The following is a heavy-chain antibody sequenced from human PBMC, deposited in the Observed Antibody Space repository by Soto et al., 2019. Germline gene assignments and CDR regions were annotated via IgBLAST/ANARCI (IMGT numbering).Heavy chain of an antibody. CDR3: ARDLVVLQYFDWFPGWFDP. J-gene: IGHJ5*02. CDR2: TYYRSKWYN. V-gene: IGHV6-1*01. Sequence: PSQTLSLTCAISGDSVSSNSAAWNWIRQSPSRGLEWLGRTYYRSKWYNDYAVSVQSRITINPDTSKNQFSLQLNSVTPEDTAVYFCARDLVVLQYFDWFPGWFDPWGQGTLVTVSS. D-gene: IGHD3-9*01. CDR1: GDSVSSNSAA.